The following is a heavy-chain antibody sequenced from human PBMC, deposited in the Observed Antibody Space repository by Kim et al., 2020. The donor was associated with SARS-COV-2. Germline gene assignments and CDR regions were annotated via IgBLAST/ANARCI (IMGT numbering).Heavy chain of an antibody. V-gene: IGHV1-69*13. CDR3: ARENYYDSSGYQPQGYDAFDI. Sequence: SVKVSCKASGGTFSSYAISWVRQAPGQGLEWMGGIIPIFGTANYAQKFQGRVTITADESTSTAYMELSSLRSEDTAVYYCARENYYDSSGYQPQGYDAFDIWGQGTMVTVSS. CDR2: IIPIFGTA. D-gene: IGHD3-22*01. CDR1: GGTFSSYA. J-gene: IGHJ3*02.